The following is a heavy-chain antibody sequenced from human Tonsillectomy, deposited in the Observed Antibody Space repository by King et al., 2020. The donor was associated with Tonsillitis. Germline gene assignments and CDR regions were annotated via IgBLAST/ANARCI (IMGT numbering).Heavy chain of an antibody. CDR3: AKGILGMITPFDY. D-gene: IGHD3-16*01. V-gene: IGHV3-9*01. J-gene: IGHJ4*02. CDR1: GFMFDDCA. CDR2: INWSGGSI. Sequence: DVQLVESGGGLVHPGGSLRLSCAASGFMFDDCAMHWVRQAPGKGLEWVSGINWSGGSIDYTDSVKGRFTISRDNAKNSLYLQMNSLRAEDTALYYCAKGILGMITPFDYWGQGTLVTVSS.